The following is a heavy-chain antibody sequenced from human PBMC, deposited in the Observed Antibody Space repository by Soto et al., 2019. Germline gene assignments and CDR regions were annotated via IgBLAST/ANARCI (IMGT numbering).Heavy chain of an antibody. J-gene: IGHJ6*03. Sequence: GGSLRLSCAASGFTFSTYAMSWVRQAPGKGLEWVSAISGGGGSTYYADSVKGRVTMTTDTSTSTAYMELRSLRSDDTAVYYCARVSGYLSDYYMDVWGKGTTVTVSS. D-gene: IGHD3-3*01. CDR3: ARVSGYLSDYYMDV. CDR2: ISGGGGST. V-gene: IGHV3-23*01. CDR1: GFTFSTYA.